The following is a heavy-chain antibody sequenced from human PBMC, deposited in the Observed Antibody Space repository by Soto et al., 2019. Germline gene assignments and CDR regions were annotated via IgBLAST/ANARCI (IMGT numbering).Heavy chain of an antibody. D-gene: IGHD2-2*01. V-gene: IGHV3-21*01. CDR2: ISSTSIYI. Sequence: GGSLRLSCAVSGFTYSSYSMNWVRQAPGKGLEWVSSISSTSIYIYYADSVRGRFTISRDNAKNSLSLHMNSLRAEDTAVYYCGRIRHYCSSSSCSYPFDYWGQGTLVTVSS. CDR3: GRIRHYCSSSSCSYPFDY. J-gene: IGHJ4*02. CDR1: GFTYSSYS.